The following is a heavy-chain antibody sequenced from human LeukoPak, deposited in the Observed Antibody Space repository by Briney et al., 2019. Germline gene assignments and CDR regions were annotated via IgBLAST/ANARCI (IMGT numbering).Heavy chain of an antibody. CDR2: INSDGSIT. CDR1: GFTFSNYW. Sequence: HPGGSLRLSCAASGFTFSNYWMHWVRQAPGKGLVWVSRINSDGSITNYADSVKGRFTVSRDNAKNTLYLQMNSLGAEDTAVYYCARTAYSTSSLGFWGQGALVTVCS. J-gene: IGHJ4*02. CDR3: ARTAYSTSSLGF. V-gene: IGHV3-74*01. D-gene: IGHD6-6*01.